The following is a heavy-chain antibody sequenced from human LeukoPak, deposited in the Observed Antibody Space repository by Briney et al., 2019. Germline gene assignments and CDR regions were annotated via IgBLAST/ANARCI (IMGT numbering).Heavy chain of an antibody. D-gene: IGHD2-2*03. CDR1: GGSISSSSYF. J-gene: IGHJ4*02. CDR2: IYYSGST. Sequence: SETLSLTCTVSGGSISSSSYFWGWIRQPPGKGLEWIGSIYYSGSTYYNPSLKSRVTISVDTSENQFSPKLSSVTAADTAVYYCARVGYCSSTSCNPSDYWGQGTLVTVSS. CDR3: ARVGYCSSTSCNPSDY. V-gene: IGHV4-39*07.